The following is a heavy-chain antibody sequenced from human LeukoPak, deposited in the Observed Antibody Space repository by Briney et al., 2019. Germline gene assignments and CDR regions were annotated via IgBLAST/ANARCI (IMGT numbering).Heavy chain of an antibody. CDR2: ISSNGVDT. CDR3: ARFGYNDFDY. V-gene: IGHV3-64*04. Sequence: PGGSLRPSCAASGFSLSRHGMHWVRQAPGKGLEDVSAISSNGVDTFYANSVKGRFTISRDNAENSLYLQMNSLRPEDTAVYYCARFGYNDFDYWGQGTLVTVS. J-gene: IGHJ4*02. CDR1: GFSLSRHG. D-gene: IGHD5-24*01.